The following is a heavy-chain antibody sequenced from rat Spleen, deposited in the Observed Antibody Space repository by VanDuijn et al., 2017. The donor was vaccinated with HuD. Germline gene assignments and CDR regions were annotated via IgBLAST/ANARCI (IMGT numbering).Heavy chain of an antibody. Sequence: EVQLVETGGGLVQPGRSLKLSCLASGFTFSGYWMYWIRQAPGKGLEWVSSISTDGTGTYYPDSVKGRFTISRDNAKITLYLQMNSLRSEDTATYYCTRDDYYSAVFDYWGQGVMVSVSS. CDR1: GFTFSGYW. CDR2: ISTDGTGT. J-gene: IGHJ2*01. V-gene: IGHV5-58*01. D-gene: IGHD1-1*01. CDR3: TRDDYYSAVFDY.